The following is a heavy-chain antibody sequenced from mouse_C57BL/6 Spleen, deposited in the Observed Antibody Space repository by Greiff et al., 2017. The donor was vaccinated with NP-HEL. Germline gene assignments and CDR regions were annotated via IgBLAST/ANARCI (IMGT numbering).Heavy chain of an antibody. CDR2: INPNYGTT. V-gene: IGHV1-39*01. D-gene: IGHD2-5*01. CDR3: ARSYSNYGDYAMDY. J-gene: IGHJ4*01. CDR1: GYSFTDYN. Sequence: VHVKQSGPELVKPGASVKISCKASGYSFTDYNMNWVKQSNGKSLEWIGVINPNYGTTSYNQKFKGKATLTVDQSSSTAYMQLNSLTSEDSAVYYCARSYSNYGDYAMDYWGQGTSVTVSS.